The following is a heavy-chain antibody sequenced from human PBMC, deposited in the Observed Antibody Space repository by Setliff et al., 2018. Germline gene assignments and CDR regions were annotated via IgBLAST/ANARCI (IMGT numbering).Heavy chain of an antibody. V-gene: IGHV4-38-2*01. CDR3: AKTELGLTGTKNWFDP. Sequence: SETLSLTCGVSGYSIRNGYYWAWIRQPPGKGLEWIGSIYHGGTTYYSPSLKTRVTMSVDPSKNQFSLHLSSVTAADTAVYFCAKTELGLTGTKNWFDPWGQGTLVTVSS. D-gene: IGHD1-7*01. CDR2: IYHGGTT. J-gene: IGHJ5*02. CDR1: GYSIRNGYY.